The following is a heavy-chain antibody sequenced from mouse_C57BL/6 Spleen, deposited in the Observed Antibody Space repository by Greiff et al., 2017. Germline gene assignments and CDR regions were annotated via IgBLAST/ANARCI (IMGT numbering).Heavy chain of an antibody. D-gene: IGHD2-4*01. CDR1: GYTFTSYW. V-gene: IGHV1-55*01. J-gene: IGHJ4*01. Sequence: QVQLQQPGAELVKPGASVKMSCKASGYTFTSYWITWVKQRPGQGLEWIGDIYPGSGSTNYNEKFKSKATLAVDTSSSTAYMQLSSLTSEDSAVYYCARWDYGPDYYAMDYWGQGTSVTVSS. CDR2: IYPGSGST. CDR3: ARWDYGPDYYAMDY.